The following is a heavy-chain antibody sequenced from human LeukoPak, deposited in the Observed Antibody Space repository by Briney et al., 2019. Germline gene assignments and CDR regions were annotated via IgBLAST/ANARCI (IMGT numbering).Heavy chain of an antibody. CDR2: IIPIFGTT. J-gene: IGHJ4*02. V-gene: IGHV1-69*13. CDR1: GGTFSSYA. D-gene: IGHD3-10*01. CDR3: ARDYYGSGTYYKPFDY. Sequence: SVKVSCKASGGTFSSYAISWVRQAPGQGLEWMGGIIPIFGTTNYAQKFQGRVTITADESTSTAYMELGSLRSEDTAVYYCARDYYGSGTYYKPFDYWGQGTLVTVSS.